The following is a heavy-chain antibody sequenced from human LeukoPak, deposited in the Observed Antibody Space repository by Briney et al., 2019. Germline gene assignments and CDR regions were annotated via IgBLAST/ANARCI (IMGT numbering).Heavy chain of an antibody. Sequence: PSETLSLTCAVSGYSISSSNWWGWIRQPPGKGLEWIGYIYYSGRTYYSPSLKGRVTMSIDTSKNQFSLKLSSVTAVDTAVYYCASVSARPDYYFDSWGQGTLVTVSS. V-gene: IGHV4-28*01. CDR1: GYSISSSNW. CDR3: ASVSARPDYYFDS. CDR2: IYYSGRT. J-gene: IGHJ4*02. D-gene: IGHD6-6*01.